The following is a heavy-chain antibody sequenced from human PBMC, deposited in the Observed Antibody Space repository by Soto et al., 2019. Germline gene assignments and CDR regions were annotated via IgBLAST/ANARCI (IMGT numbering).Heavy chain of an antibody. Sequence: QVQLQESGPGLVKPSETLSLTCTVSGGSISSYYWSWIRQPPGKGLEWIGYIYYSGSTNYTPSLKSRVTISVDTSKNQSSLKLSSVTAADTAVYYCARDSGYNYGSFRWFDPWGQGTLVTVSS. CDR3: ARDSGYNYGSFRWFDP. CDR2: IYYSGST. D-gene: IGHD5-18*01. V-gene: IGHV4-59*01. CDR1: GGSISSYY. J-gene: IGHJ5*02.